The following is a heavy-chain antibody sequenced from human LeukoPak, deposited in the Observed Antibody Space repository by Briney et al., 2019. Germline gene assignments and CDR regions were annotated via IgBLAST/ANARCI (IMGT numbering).Heavy chain of an antibody. D-gene: IGHD2-8*01. Sequence: PSETLSLTCAVYGGSFSGYYWSWLRQPPGKGLEWIGEINHSGSTNYNPSLKSRVTISVDTSKNQFSLKLSSVTAADTAVYYCARNLYCTNGVCPRRYYYMDVWGKGTTVTVSS. V-gene: IGHV4-34*01. CDR1: GGSFSGYY. CDR2: INHSGST. CDR3: ARNLYCTNGVCPRRYYYMDV. J-gene: IGHJ6*03.